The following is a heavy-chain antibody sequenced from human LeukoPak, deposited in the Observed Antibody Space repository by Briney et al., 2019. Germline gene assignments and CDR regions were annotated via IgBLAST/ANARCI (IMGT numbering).Heavy chain of an antibody. CDR3: ARAAAGSYYYYGMDV. J-gene: IGHJ6*02. D-gene: IGHD6-13*01. CDR2: IKQDGSEK. V-gene: IGHV3-7*01. Sequence: GGSLRLSCAASGFTFSSYWMSWVRQAPGKGLEWVANIKQDGSEKYYVDSVKGRFTISRDNAKNSLYLQMNSLRAEDTAVYYCARAAAGSYYYYGMDVWGQGTTVTVSS. CDR1: GFTFSSYW.